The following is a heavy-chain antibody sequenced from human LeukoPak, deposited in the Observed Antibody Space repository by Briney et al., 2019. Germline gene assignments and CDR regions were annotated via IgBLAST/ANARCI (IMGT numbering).Heavy chain of an antibody. V-gene: IGHV4-34*01. J-gene: IGHJ4*01. D-gene: IGHD2-2*01. Sequence: SETLSLTCAVYGGSYSGYYWSWIRQPPGKGLEWIGEINHSGSTNYNPSLTSRVTISVDTSKNQFSLKLSSVTAADTAVYYCARYGGNVVVPAVLDYWGQGTLVTVSS. CDR2: INHSGST. CDR1: GGSYSGYY. CDR3: ARYGGNVVVPAVLDY.